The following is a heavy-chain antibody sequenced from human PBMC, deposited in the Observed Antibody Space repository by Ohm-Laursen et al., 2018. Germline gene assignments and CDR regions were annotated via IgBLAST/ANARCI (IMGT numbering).Heavy chain of an antibody. CDR3: AKADSIAVAGNVPTLFDP. Sequence: SLRLSCAAPGFTFDDYAMHWVRQAPGKGLEWVSGISWNSGSIGYADSVKGRFTISRDSAKNSLYLQMNSLRAEDTALYYCAKADSIAVAGNVPTLFDPWGQGTLVTVSS. CDR1: GFTFDDYA. D-gene: IGHD6-19*01. J-gene: IGHJ5*02. V-gene: IGHV3-9*01. CDR2: ISWNSGSI.